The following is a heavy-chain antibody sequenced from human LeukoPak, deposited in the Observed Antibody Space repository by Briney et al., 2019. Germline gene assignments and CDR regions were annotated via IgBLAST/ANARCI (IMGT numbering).Heavy chain of an antibody. Sequence: ASVKISCKTSGYIFTDYYIHWVRQAPGQGLEWMGILNSSGGSTTYAQKFQGRITMTRDASTSTVYMELRSLRSEDTAVYYCVRDRWELPYYFDYWGQGTLVTVSS. D-gene: IGHD1-26*01. V-gene: IGHV1-46*01. J-gene: IGHJ4*02. CDR1: GYIFTDYY. CDR3: VRDRWELPYYFDY. CDR2: LNSSGGST.